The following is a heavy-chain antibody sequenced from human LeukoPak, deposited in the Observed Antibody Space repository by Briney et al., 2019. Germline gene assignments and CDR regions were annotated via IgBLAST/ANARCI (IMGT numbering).Heavy chain of an antibody. J-gene: IGHJ4*02. CDR3: ARDKNGHYFDY. V-gene: IGHV4-39*07. CDR1: GGSISSSSYY. Sequence: PSETPSLTCTVSGGSISSSSYYWGWIRQPPGKGLEWIGRIYYSGSTYYNPSLKSRVTISVDTSKNQFSLKLSSVTAADTAVYYCARDKNGHYFDYWGQGTLVTVSS. CDR2: IYYSGST. D-gene: IGHD4-17*01.